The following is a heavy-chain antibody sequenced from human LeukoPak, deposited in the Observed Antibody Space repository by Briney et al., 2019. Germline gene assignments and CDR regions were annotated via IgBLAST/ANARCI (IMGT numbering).Heavy chain of an antibody. CDR2: INPSGGYT. J-gene: IGHJ4*02. D-gene: IGHD1-26*01. CDR1: GYTFTGYY. CDR3: ARGQRGSYREMGVDY. V-gene: IGHV1-46*01. Sequence: GASVKVSCKAFGYTFTGYYMHWVRQATGQGLEWMGIINPSGGYTSYAQKFQGRVTMTRDTSTSTVYLELSSLRSEDTAVYHCARGQRGSYREMGVDYWGQGTLVTVSS.